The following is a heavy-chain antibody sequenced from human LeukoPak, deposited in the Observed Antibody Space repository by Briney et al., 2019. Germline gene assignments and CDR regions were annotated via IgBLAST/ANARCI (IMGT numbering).Heavy chain of an antibody. D-gene: IGHD3-10*01. J-gene: IGHJ4*02. CDR3: ARDFYGSRSYIDY. CDR2: ISNSGTTI. Sequence: PGGSLRLSCAASGFTFSEYYMSWIRQAPGKGLEWISYISNSGTTIYYTDSVKGRFTISRDNAKNSQHLQVNSLRVEDTAVYYCARDFYGSRSYIDYWGQGTLVTVSP. V-gene: IGHV3-11*01. CDR1: GFTFSEYY.